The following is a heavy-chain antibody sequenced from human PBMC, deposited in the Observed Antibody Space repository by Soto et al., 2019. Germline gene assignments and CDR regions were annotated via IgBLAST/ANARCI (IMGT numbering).Heavy chain of an antibody. CDR2: INHSGST. D-gene: IGHD3-10*01. CDR1: GGPFSDYY. CDR3: ARSGHLFDY. J-gene: IGHJ4*02. Sequence: QVQLQQWGAGLLKPSETLSLTCAVYGGPFSDYYWSWIRQPPEKGLEWIGEINHSGSTNYNPSLRSRVRISVDTPKNQFSLKLSSVTAADTAVYYCARSGHLFDYWGQGISVTVSS. V-gene: IGHV4-34*01.